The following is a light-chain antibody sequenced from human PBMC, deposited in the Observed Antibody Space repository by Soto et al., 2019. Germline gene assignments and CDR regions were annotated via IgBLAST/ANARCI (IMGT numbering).Light chain of an antibody. CDR2: GVS. Sequence: EVVLTQSPGTLSLSPGERATLSCRASQSVSGSDLAWYQQKPGQAPRLLISGVSNRATGTPDRFSGSGSGTDFTLTISSLEPEDFALYYCQQHINWPLTFGGGTKV. J-gene: IGKJ4*01. CDR1: QSVSGSD. V-gene: IGKV3D-20*02. CDR3: QQHINWPLT.